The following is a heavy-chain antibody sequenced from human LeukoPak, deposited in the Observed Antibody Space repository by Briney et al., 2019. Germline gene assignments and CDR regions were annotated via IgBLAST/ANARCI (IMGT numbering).Heavy chain of an antibody. CDR3: VREESGGYFDY. J-gene: IGHJ4*02. CDR1: GFLFTNYL. D-gene: IGHD4-23*01. V-gene: IGHV1-46*01. Sequence: GASVKVSCKSSGFLFTNYLLHWVRQAPGQGLEWVGRIAPSVDTTNYAQKFLDRVTMTRDTSTSTVYMELRSLRSEDTALYYCVREESGGYFDYWGQGTLVSVSS. CDR2: IAPSVDTT.